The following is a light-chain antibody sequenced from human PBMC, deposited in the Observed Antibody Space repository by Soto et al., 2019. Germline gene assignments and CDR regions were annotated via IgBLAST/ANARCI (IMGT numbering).Light chain of an antibody. V-gene: IGLV2-8*01. Sequence: QSALTQPPSATGSPGQRVTISCTGTSSEVRVSNYVSWYQQHTGKAPKLMIYEVSKRPSGIPDRFSGSKSGNTASLTVSGLQAEDEADYYCSSFAGNNNLVFGGGTKLTVL. CDR2: EVS. CDR3: SSFAGNNNLV. CDR1: SSEVRVSNY. J-gene: IGLJ2*01.